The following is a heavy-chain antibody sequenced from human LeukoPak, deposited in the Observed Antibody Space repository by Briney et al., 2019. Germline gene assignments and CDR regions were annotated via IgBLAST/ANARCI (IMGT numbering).Heavy chain of an antibody. Sequence: SETLSLTCAVYGGSFSGYYWSWIRQPPGKGLEWIGEINHSGSTNYNPSLKSRVTISVDTSKNQFSLKLSSVTAVDTAVYYCARGVAAAGNATPSDYWGQGTLVTVSS. V-gene: IGHV4-34*01. D-gene: IGHD6-13*01. CDR3: ARGVAAAGNATPSDY. J-gene: IGHJ4*02. CDR1: GGSFSGYY. CDR2: INHSGST.